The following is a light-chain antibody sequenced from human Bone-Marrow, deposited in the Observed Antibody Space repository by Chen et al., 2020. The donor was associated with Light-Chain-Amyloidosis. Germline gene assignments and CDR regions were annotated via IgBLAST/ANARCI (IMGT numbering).Light chain of an antibody. V-gene: IGLV3-21*02. Sequence: SYVLTQPSSVSVAPGQTATIACGGNNIGSTSEHWYQQTPGQAPLLVVYDDSDRPSGIPERLSGSNSGNTAPLTISRVEAGDEADYYCQVWDRSSDRPVFGGGTKLTVL. J-gene: IGLJ3*02. CDR2: DDS. CDR1: NIGSTS. CDR3: QVWDRSSDRPV.